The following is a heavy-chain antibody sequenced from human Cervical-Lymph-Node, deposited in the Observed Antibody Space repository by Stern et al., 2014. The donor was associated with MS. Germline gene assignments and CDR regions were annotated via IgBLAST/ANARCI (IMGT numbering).Heavy chain of an antibody. CDR2: INPSRNTT. CDR1: GYTFRKYY. D-gene: IGHD1-26*01. CDR3: LDY. J-gene: IGHJ4*02. Sequence: VQLLESGAEVKKPGASVKVSCKASGYTFRKYYMHWVRQAPGQGLEWVGIINPSRNTTSHAQKFQDRVTISKDTSTSTVYMELNYCARDSSGPYSSLDYWGQGTLVTVSS. V-gene: IGHV1-46*01.